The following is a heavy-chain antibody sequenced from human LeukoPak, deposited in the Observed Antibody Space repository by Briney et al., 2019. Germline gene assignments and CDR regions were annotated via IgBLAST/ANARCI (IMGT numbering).Heavy chain of an antibody. D-gene: IGHD3-22*01. CDR3: AHRKNYYDSSVFDN. V-gene: IGHV2-5*05. Sequence: SGPTLVNPTQTLTLTCTFSGFSPNTRGVGVGWIRQPPGRALEWLALIYWDDDRRYGPSLKSRLTITKDTSKNQVVLTMTNMDPADTATYFCAHRKNYYDSSVFDNWGQGTLVTVSS. CDR2: IYWDDDR. CDR1: GFSPNTRGVG. J-gene: IGHJ4*02.